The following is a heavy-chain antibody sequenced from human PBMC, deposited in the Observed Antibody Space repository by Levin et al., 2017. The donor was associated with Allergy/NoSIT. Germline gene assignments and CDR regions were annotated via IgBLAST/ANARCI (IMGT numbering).Heavy chain of an antibody. CDR1: GFSVSSNY. CDR3: ARADGYNSGWYGYYYYGMDV. V-gene: IGHV3-66*01. D-gene: IGHD6-19*01. J-gene: IGHJ6*02. Sequence: GESLKISCAASGFSVSSNYMTWVRQAPGKGLEWVSVIYSGGDTYYGDSVKGRFTISRDDSKNTLYLQMNSLRVEDTAVYYCARADGYNSGWYGYYYYGMDVWGQGTTVTVSS. CDR2: IYSGGDT.